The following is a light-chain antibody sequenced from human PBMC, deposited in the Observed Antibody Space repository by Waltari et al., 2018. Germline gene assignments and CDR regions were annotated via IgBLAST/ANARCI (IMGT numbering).Light chain of an antibody. V-gene: IGLV2-14*03. CDR2: DVT. J-gene: IGLJ2*01. CDR1: RNDVGNYNY. CDR3: SSYTTTNVVI. Sequence: QSALTQPASVSGSLGQSITISCTGSRNDVGNYNYVSWYLQHPGIAPKLLIYDVTKRPSGISLRFSGSKSGNTASLTISGLQAEDEAAYFCSSYTTTNVVIFGGGTKLTVL.